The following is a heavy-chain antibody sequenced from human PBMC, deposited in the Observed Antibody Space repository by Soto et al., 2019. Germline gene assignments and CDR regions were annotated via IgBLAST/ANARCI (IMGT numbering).Heavy chain of an antibody. Sequence: SVKVSCKASGYTFTSYYIHWVRQAPGQGLEWMGIINPRGGIITYAQKFQGRLTMTGDTSTSTVYMELSSLTSEDTAMYHCASSPAYGSSWYGIPPDLSHGMDVWGQGTTVTVSS. V-gene: IGHV1-46*01. D-gene: IGHD6-13*01. CDR2: INPRGGII. CDR3: ASSPAYGSSWYGIPPDLSHGMDV. CDR1: GYTFTSYY. J-gene: IGHJ6*02.